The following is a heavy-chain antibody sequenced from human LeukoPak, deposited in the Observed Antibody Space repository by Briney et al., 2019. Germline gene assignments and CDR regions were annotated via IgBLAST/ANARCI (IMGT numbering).Heavy chain of an antibody. CDR2: IYYSGST. Sequence: PSETLSLTCTVSGGSISSSSYYWGWIRQPPGKGLEWIGSIYYSGSTYYNPSPKSRVTISVDTSKNQFSLKLSSVTAADTAVYYCARHARDIVVVPAAWFDPWGQGTLVTVSS. CDR3: ARHARDIVVVPAAWFDP. J-gene: IGHJ5*02. CDR1: GGSISSSSYY. D-gene: IGHD2-2*01. V-gene: IGHV4-39*01.